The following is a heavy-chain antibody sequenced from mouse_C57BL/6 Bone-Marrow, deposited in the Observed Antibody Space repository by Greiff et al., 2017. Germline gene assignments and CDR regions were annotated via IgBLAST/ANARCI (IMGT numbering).Heavy chain of an antibody. D-gene: IGHD5-1*01. V-gene: IGHV5-6*01. CDR2: ISSGGSYT. Sequence: EVQLVESGGDLVKPGASLKLSCAASGFTFSSYDMSWVRQTPDKSLEWVATISSGGSYTYYPDSVKGRVTISRDNAKNTRYLQMSSLKSEDTAMYYCEGQRVRAGFAYWGQGTLVTVSA. CDR3: EGQRVRAGFAY. J-gene: IGHJ3*01. CDR1: GFTFSSYD.